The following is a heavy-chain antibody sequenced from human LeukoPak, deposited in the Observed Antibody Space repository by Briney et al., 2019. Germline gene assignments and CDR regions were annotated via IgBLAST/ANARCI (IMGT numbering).Heavy chain of an antibody. J-gene: IGHJ4*02. CDR2: IIPILGIA. V-gene: IGHV1-69*04. CDR3: ARDLGGYSYGSTYY. CDR1: GGTFSSYA. D-gene: IGHD5-18*01. Sequence: SVKVSCKSSGGTFSSYAISWVRQAPGQGLEWMGRIIPILGIANYAQKFQGRVTITADKSTSTAYMELSSLRSEDTAVYYCARDLGGYSYGSTYYWGQGTLVTVSS.